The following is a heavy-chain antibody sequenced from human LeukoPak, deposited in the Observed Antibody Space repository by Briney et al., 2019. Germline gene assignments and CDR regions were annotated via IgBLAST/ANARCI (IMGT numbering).Heavy chain of an antibody. V-gene: IGHV3-30*02. CDR2: IRYDGTNQ. Sequence: PGRSLRLSCAASGFTFSNYGMHWVRQAPGKGLEWVAFIRYDGTNQYYADSVKGRFTISRDNSKDTLYLQMNSLRPEDTAVYYCAKVEGTYYYDNSGPGGGWGQGSLVTVSS. CDR1: GFTFSNYG. J-gene: IGHJ4*02. D-gene: IGHD3-22*01. CDR3: AKVEGTYYYDNSGPGGG.